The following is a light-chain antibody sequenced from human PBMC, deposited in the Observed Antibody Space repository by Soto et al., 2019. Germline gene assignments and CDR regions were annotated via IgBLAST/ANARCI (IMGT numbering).Light chain of an antibody. Sequence: QSALTQPPSASGSLGQSVTISCSGITNDVGGYDHVSWFQQHPGKAPTLIIYDVTKRPAGVPERSSGSRSGNTASLTVSGLQGEDEADYYYSSFAGTNYCVVFGGGTKLTVL. CDR1: TNDVGGYDH. CDR2: DVT. V-gene: IGLV2-8*01. CDR3: SSFAGTNYCVV. J-gene: IGLJ2*01.